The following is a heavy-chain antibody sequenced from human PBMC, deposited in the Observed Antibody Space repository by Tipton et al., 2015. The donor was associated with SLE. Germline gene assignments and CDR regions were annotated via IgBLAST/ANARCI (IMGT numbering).Heavy chain of an antibody. V-gene: IGHV4-59*01. CDR1: GGSISSYY. J-gene: IGHJ4*02. Sequence: TLSLTCTVSGGSISSYYWNWIRQPPGNGLEWIGNIYYSGSTKYNPTLKSRVTISIDTSKNQLSLKLSSVTAADTAIYYCARSKHDFWSGLGYWDQGTLVTVSS. D-gene: IGHD3-3*01. CDR2: IYYSGST. CDR3: ARSKHDFWSGLGY.